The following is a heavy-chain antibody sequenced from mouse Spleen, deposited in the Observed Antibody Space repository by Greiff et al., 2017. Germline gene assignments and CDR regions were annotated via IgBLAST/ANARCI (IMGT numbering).Heavy chain of an antibody. CDR2: IWRGGST. Sequence: QVQLQQSGPGLVQPSQSLSITCTVSGFSLTSYGVHWVRQSPGKGLEWLGVIWRGGSTDYNAAFMSRLSITKDNSKSQVFFKMNSLQADDTAIYYCAKNPLHYYGYAMDYWGQGTSVTVSS. V-gene: IGHV2-5*01. CDR1: GFSLTSYG. J-gene: IGHJ4*01. D-gene: IGHD1-2*01. CDR3: AKNPLHYYGYAMDY.